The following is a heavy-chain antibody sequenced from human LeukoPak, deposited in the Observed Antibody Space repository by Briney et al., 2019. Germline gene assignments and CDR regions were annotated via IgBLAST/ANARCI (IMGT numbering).Heavy chain of an antibody. CDR3: ARRPRAEPDTSPDNWFDP. J-gene: IGHJ5*02. Sequence: SETLSLTCTVSDGSISTYFWNWVRQPPGRGLEWIGHVFYDGSTNLNPSLKSRVTISVDTSKNQFSLKLRSVTAADTAVYYCARRPRAEPDTSPDNWFDPWGQGTLVTVSS. V-gene: IGHV4-59*08. D-gene: IGHD1-14*01. CDR1: DGSISTYF. CDR2: VFYDGST.